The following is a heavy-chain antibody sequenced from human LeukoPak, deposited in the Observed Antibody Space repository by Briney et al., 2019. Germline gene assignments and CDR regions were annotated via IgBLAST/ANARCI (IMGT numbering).Heavy chain of an antibody. CDR3: ARKNPRTNVVGAVPRHWFDP. CDR2: IYYSGST. V-gene: IGHV4-39*07. D-gene: IGHD1-26*01. CDR1: GGSISSSSYY. Sequence: SETLSLTCTVSGGSISSSSYYWGWIRQPPGKGLEWIGSIYYSGSTYYNPSLKSRVTISVDTSKNQFSLKLTSVTAAVTAVYYCARKNPRTNVVGAVPRHWFDPWGQGTLVTVSS. J-gene: IGHJ5*02.